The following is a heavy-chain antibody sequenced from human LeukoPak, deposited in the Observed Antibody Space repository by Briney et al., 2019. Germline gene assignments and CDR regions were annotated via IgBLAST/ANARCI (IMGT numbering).Heavy chain of an antibody. CDR1: GYTFTSYG. D-gene: IGHD3-22*01. Sequence: ASVKVSCKASGYTFTSYGISWVRHAPGQGLEWMGWISAYNGNTNYAQKLQGRVTMTTDTSTSTAYMELRSLRSDDTAVYYCARNLRNYYDSSGPGDYWGQGTLVTVSS. J-gene: IGHJ4*02. V-gene: IGHV1-18*01. CDR2: ISAYNGNT. CDR3: ARNLRNYYDSSGPGDY.